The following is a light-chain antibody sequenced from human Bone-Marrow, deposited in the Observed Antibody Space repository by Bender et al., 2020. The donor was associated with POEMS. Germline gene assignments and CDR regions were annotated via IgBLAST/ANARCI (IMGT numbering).Light chain of an antibody. J-gene: IGLJ3*02. Sequence: QSVLTQPPSVSGAPGQRVTISCTGSSSNTGSGYDINWYQQHPGKAPKLMIYDVTNRPSGVSNRFSGSKSGNTASLTISGLQAEDEADYYCSSYTSRSTWVFGGGTKLTVL. CDR3: SSYTSRSTWV. CDR1: SSNTGSGYD. V-gene: IGLV2-14*03. CDR2: DVT.